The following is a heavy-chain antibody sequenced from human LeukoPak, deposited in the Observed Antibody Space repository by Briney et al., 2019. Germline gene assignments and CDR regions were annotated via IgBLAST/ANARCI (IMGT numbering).Heavy chain of an antibody. J-gene: IGHJ1*01. CDR3: AKDPSPSIAVAGYFQH. Sequence: GGSLRLSCAASGFTFSSYAMHWVRQAPVKGLEWAAVISYDGSNKYYADSVKGRFTISRDNSKNTLYLQMNSLRAEDTAVYYCAKDPSPSIAVAGYFQHWGQGTLVTVSS. CDR1: GFTFSSYA. D-gene: IGHD6-19*01. V-gene: IGHV3-30*04. CDR2: ISYDGSNK.